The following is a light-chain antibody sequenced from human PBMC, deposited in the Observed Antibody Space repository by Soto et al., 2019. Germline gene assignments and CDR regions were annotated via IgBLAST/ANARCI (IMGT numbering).Light chain of an antibody. J-gene: IGLJ3*02. Sequence: QSVLTQPASVSGSPGQSITISCTRTSSDVGGYNYVSWYQQHPGKAPKLMIYEISNRPSGVSNRFSGSKSGNTASLTISGLQAEDEADYYCNSYTSIDTWVFGGGTKLTVL. CDR3: NSYTSIDTWV. V-gene: IGLV2-14*01. CDR2: EIS. CDR1: SSDVGGYNY.